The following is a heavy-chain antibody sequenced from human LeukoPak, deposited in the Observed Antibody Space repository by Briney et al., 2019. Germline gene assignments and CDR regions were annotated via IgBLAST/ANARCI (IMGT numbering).Heavy chain of an antibody. CDR3: ANDGLLLYY. V-gene: IGHV3-23*01. J-gene: IGHJ4*02. Sequence: AGSLRFSCAASGFTFSSNAMIWVRQGQGNGLEWVSAISGSGGSTYYAGSVKGRFTISRDNSKNTPYLQMNSLRAEDTAVYYCANDGLLLYYWGQGTLVTVSS. D-gene: IGHD2-21*02. CDR1: GFTFSSNA. CDR2: ISGSGGST.